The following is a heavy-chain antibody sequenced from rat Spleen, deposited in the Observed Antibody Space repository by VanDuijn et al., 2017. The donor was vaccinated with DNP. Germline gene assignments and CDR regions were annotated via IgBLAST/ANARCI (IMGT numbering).Heavy chain of an antibody. CDR2: INKDSSRI. CDR3: TRGPNYGGDSDYFDY. D-gene: IGHD1-11*01. V-gene: IGHV4-2*01. J-gene: IGHJ2*01. Sequence: EVKLVESGGGLVQPGSSLKLSCAASGFIFNDFWMGWVRQAPGKGLEWIGEINKDSSRINYNTSQRDKFIISRDNVQNTLYQQTSTLGSEDTAIDFCTRGPNYGGDSDYFDYWGQGVMVTVSS. CDR1: GFIFNDFW.